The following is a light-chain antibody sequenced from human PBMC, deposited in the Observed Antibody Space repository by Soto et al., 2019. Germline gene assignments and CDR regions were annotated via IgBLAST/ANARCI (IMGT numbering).Light chain of an antibody. CDR2: TAS. J-gene: IGKJ2*01. CDR1: QSSRSN. CDR3: HQYNTWPPGT. Sequence: EIVMTQSPATLSVSPGERATLSCRASQSSRSNLAWYQQKPGQSPRLLIHTASTRATDVPGRFSGSGSGTEFTLTISNLESEDFAVYYCHQYNTWPPGTFGQGTRLEIK. V-gene: IGKV3-15*01.